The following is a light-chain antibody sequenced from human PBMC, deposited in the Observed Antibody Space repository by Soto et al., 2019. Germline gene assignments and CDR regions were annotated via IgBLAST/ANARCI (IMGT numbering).Light chain of an antibody. J-gene: IGLJ1*01. CDR3: AAWDDSLNGVV. CDR1: SSNIGNNA. CDR2: YDD. V-gene: IGLV1-36*01. Sequence: ALTQPPSVSEAPRQRVTISCSGSSSNIGNNAVNWYQQLPGKAPKLLIYYDDLLPSWVSDRFSGSKSGTSASLAISGLQSEDEADYYCAAWDDSLNGVVFGTGTKVTVL.